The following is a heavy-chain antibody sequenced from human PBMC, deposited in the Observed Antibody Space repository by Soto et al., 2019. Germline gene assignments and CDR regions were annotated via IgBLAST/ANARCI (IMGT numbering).Heavy chain of an antibody. CDR1: GGSISSSNW. CDR2: IYHSGST. Sequence: QVQLQESGPGLVKPSGTLSLTCAVSGGSISSSNWWSWVRQPPGKGLEWSGEIYHSGSTNYNPSLKSRVTISVDKSKNQFSLKLSSVTAADTAVYYCATRGYSYGYPSPDYWGQGTLVTVSS. D-gene: IGHD5-18*01. J-gene: IGHJ4*02. CDR3: ATRGYSYGYPSPDY. V-gene: IGHV4-4*02.